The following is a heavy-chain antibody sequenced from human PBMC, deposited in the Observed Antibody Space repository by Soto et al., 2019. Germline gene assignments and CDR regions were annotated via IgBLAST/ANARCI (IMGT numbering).Heavy chain of an antibody. D-gene: IGHD2-15*01. J-gene: IGHJ4*02. CDR3: ARHTPAISISDH. CDR2: IYYSGST. Sequence: QLQLQESGPGLVKPSETLSLTCTVSGGSISSSSYYWGWIRQPPGKGLEWIGSIYYSGSTYYNPSLKSRATISVDTSKNQFSRKLSSVTAADTAVYYCARHTPAISISDHWGQGTLVTVSS. CDR1: GGSISSSSYY. V-gene: IGHV4-39*01.